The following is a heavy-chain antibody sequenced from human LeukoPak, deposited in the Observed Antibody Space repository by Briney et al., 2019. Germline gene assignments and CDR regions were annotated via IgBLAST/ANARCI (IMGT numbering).Heavy chain of an antibody. Sequence: PGGSLRLSCAASGFTFSTYGIHWVRQAPGKGLEWVAVISYDGSNQYYADSLKGRFTISRDNSKNTLYLQMNSLRPEDTAVYYCANVFGSGSDYYSYFFDYWGQGTLVTVSS. J-gene: IGHJ4*02. D-gene: IGHD3-10*01. CDR3: ANVFGSGSDYYSYFFDY. CDR1: GFTFSTYG. V-gene: IGHV3-30*18. CDR2: ISYDGSNQ.